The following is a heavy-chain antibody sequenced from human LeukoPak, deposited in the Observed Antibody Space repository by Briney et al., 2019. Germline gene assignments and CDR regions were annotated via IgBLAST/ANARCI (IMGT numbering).Heavy chain of an antibody. D-gene: IGHD1-26*01. CDR1: GDSISSYY. Sequence: SETLSLTCTVSGDSISSYYWSWIRQPPGKGLEWIGCSYYSGSTNYNPSLKSRVTISVDTSKNQFSLKLSSVTAADTAVYYRARDVVGGGNFDYWGQGTLVTVSS. CDR2: SYYSGST. CDR3: ARDVVGGGNFDY. V-gene: IGHV4-59*01. J-gene: IGHJ4*02.